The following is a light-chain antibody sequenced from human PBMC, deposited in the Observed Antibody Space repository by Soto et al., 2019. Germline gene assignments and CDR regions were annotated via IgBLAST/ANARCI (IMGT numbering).Light chain of an antibody. CDR2: NVS. CDR3: SSYSGTSALYV. Sequence: QSALTQPASVSGSPGQSITISCTGTSSDIGAYNYVSWYQQHPGRAPKLMISNVSNRPSGVSNRFSGSKSGNTASLTISGLQTEDVADYFCSSYSGTSALYVFGAGTKVTVL. CDR1: SSDIGAYNY. J-gene: IGLJ1*01. V-gene: IGLV2-14*03.